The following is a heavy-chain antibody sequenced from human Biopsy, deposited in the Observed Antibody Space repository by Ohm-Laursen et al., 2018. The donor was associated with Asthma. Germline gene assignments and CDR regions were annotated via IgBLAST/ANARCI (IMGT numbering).Heavy chain of an antibody. J-gene: IGHJ3*02. CDR1: GYTFINYA. CDR3: ARTYYDFLTGQVNDALAM. V-gene: IGHV1-3*01. Sequence: ASVKVSCKASGYTFINYAIHWVRQAPGQRLEWMGWINAGNGNTKYLEKFQGRVTITRDTSASTAYMDLSSLRSEDTAVYYCARTYYDFLTGQVNDALAMWGQGTVVTVSS. CDR2: INAGNGNT. D-gene: IGHD3-9*01.